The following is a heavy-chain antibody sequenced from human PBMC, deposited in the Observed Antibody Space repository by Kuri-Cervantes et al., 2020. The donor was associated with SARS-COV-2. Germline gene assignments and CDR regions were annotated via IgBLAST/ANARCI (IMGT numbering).Heavy chain of an antibody. Sequence: GESLKISCAVSGFNFSRADIHWVRQAPGKGLEWVAVISYDGKKKKCIGSGKGRLTIPRDNSQNTVYLRMTNLRTEDTAMYYCATDHFGVHDFWGQGTLVTVSS. CDR2: ISYDGKKK. CDR3: ATDHFGVHDF. D-gene: IGHD2-21*01. V-gene: IGHV3-30*03. J-gene: IGHJ4*02. CDR1: GFNFSRAD.